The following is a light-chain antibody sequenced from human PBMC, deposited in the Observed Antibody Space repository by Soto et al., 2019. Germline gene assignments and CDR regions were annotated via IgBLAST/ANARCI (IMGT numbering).Light chain of an antibody. Sequence: QSVLTQPASVSGSPGQSITISCTGTSSDVGGYNYVSWYQQHPGKAPKLMIYDVSNRPSGVSNRFSGSKSGNTASLTISGLQAEDEADYYCCSYTSSSTVVFGGGTKPTVL. J-gene: IGLJ2*01. CDR1: SSDVGGYNY. CDR3: CSYTSSSTVV. CDR2: DVS. V-gene: IGLV2-14*01.